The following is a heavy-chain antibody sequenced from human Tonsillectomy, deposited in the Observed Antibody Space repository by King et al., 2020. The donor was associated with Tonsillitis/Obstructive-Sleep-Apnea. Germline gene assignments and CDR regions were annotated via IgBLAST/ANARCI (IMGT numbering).Heavy chain of an antibody. CDR1: GYSFSSYW. V-gene: IGHV5-51*01. CDR2: IYPGDSDT. CDR3: ARPGSSAVGPEDAFDV. Sequence: VQLVESGAEVKKPGESLKISCKGSGYSFSSYWIAWVRQMPGKGLEWMGIIYPGDSDTRYSPPFQGQVTISADKSISTAYLQWSSLKASDTAMYYCARPGSSAVGPEDAFDVWGQGTMVIVSS. J-gene: IGHJ3*01. D-gene: IGHD6-13*01.